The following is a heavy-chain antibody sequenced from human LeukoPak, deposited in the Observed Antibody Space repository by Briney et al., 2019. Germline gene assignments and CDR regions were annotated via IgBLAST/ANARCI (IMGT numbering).Heavy chain of an antibody. CDR1: GGSFSGYY. Sequence: PSETLSLTCAVYGGSFSGYYWSWIRQPPGKGLEWIGEINHSGSTNYNPSLKSRVTISVDTSKNQFSLKLSSVTAADTAVYYCARVTSSSWDLGYWGQGTLVTVSS. CDR2: INHSGST. D-gene: IGHD6-13*01. J-gene: IGHJ4*02. V-gene: IGHV4-34*01. CDR3: ARVTSSSWDLGY.